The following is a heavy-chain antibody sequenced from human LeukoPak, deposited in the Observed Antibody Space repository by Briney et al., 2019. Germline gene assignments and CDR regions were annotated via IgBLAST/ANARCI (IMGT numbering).Heavy chain of an antibody. CDR1: GYTFTGYY. D-gene: IGHD3-22*01. CDR2: INPNSGGA. J-gene: IGHJ5*02. V-gene: IGHV1-2*02. CDR3: ARLDYYDSSGGLQS. Sequence: ASVKVSCKASGYTFTGYYMHWVRQAPGQGLEWMGWINPNSGGANYAQKFQGRVTMTRDTSTSTAYMELSRLRSDDTAVYYCARLDYYDSSGGLQSWGQGTLVTVSS.